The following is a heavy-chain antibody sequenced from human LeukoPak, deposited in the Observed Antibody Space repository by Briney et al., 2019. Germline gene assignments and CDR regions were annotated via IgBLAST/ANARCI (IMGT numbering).Heavy chain of an antibody. J-gene: IGHJ4*02. V-gene: IGHV4-59*01. D-gene: IGHD1-26*01. CDR1: GGSISGYY. CDR3: ARAPGSYYDY. Sequence: PSEILSLTCTVSGGSISGYYWGWIRQPPGKGLEWIGYIYYSGSTNYNPSLKSRVTISLDTSKNQFSLKLNPVTAADTAVYFCARAPGSYYDYWGQGTLVTVSS. CDR2: IYYSGST.